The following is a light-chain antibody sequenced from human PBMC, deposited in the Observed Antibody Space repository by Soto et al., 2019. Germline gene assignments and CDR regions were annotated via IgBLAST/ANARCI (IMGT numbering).Light chain of an antibody. Sequence: DIVMTQSPLSLPVTPGEPASISCRSSQNLLHSNGYNYLDWYLQKPWQSPQLLIFLGSNRASGVPDRFSVSGSGTDFTLKISRVEAEDVGVYYCMQSLQTPLTFGGGTKVESK. CDR2: LGS. V-gene: IGKV2-28*01. CDR3: MQSLQTPLT. J-gene: IGKJ4*01. CDR1: QNLLHSNGYNY.